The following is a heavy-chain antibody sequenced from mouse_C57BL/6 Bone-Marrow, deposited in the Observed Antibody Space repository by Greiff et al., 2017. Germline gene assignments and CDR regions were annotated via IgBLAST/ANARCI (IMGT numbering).Heavy chain of an antibody. J-gene: IGHJ4*01. D-gene: IGHD1-1*01. CDR1: GYTFTSYT. CDR3: ARKGYYYGSSYYYAMDY. CDR2: INPSSGYT. Sequence: VQLQQSGAELARPGASVKMSCKASGYTFTSYTMHWVQQRPGPGLEWIGYINPSSGYTKYNQKFKDKATLTADKSSSTDYMQLSSLTSEDSAVYYCARKGYYYGSSYYYAMDYWGQGTSVTVSS. V-gene: IGHV1-4*01.